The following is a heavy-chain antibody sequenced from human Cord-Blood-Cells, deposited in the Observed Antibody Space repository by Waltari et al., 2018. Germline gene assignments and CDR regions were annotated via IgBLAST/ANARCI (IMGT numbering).Heavy chain of an antibody. Sequence: QVQLVQSGAEVTKPGASVKVSCTASVYTFTGYYMHWLRPAPGQGLEWMGRINPNSGGTNYAQKFQGRVTMTRDTSISTAYMELSRLRSDDTAVYYSVSGNDRGNNWFDPWGQGTLVTVSS. D-gene: IGHD3-10*01. J-gene: IGHJ5*02. V-gene: IGHV1-2*06. CDR1: VYTFTGYY. CDR2: INPNSGGT. CDR3: VSGNDRGNNWFDP.